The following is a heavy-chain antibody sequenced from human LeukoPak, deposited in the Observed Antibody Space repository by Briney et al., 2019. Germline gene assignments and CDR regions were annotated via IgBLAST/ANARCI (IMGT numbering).Heavy chain of an antibody. D-gene: IGHD3-10*01. CDR1: GFSFSSYA. J-gene: IGHJ4*02. CDR2: ISNNGGST. Sequence: PGGSLRLSCTASGFSFSSYAMYWVRQAPGKGLEYVSAISNNGGSTYYANSVKGRFTISRDNSKNTLYLQMGSLRVEDVAVYYCARDSGSSSAVDYWGQGALVTVSS. CDR3: ARDSGSSSAVDY. V-gene: IGHV3-64*01.